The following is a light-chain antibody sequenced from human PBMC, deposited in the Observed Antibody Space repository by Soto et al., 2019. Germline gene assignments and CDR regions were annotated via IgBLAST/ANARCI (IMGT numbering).Light chain of an antibody. Sequence: DIQLPQSPTSLSASVGDRVTITYRASQTISNYLNWYQQKPGEAPKLLIYTAANLRSGVPSRITGSGSGTDFTLTITGLQPEDFSTYYCQQCYGGPRTFGEGTNVDIK. CDR1: QTISNY. V-gene: IGKV1-39*01. CDR2: TAA. J-gene: IGKJ1*01. CDR3: QQCYGGPRT.